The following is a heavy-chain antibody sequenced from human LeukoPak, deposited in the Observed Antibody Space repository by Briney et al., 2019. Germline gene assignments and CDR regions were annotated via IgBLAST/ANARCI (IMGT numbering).Heavy chain of an antibody. J-gene: IGHJ4*02. CDR3: ARQTMGNGFDY. D-gene: IGHD4/OR15-4a*01. CDR1: GFTFSSYS. CDR2: ISSSSSYI. V-gene: IGHV3-21*01. Sequence: GGSLRLSCAVSGFTFSSYSMNWVRQAPGKGLEWVSSISSSSSYIYYAYSMKGRFTISRDNAKNSLYLQMNSLRAEDTAVYYCARQTMGNGFDYWGQGTLVTVSS.